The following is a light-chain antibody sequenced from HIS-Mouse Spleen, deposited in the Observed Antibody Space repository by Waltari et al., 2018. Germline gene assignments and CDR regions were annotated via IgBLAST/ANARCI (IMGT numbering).Light chain of an antibody. CDR1: SSNIGAGYD. Sequence: QSVLTQPPSVSGAPGQRVTLPCTGSSSNIGAGYDVHWYQPLPGTAPKPLIYGNSNRPSGVPDRFSGSKSGTSASLAITGLQAEDEADYYCQSYDSSLSGWVFGGGTKLTVL. CDR2: GNS. V-gene: IGLV1-40*01. CDR3: QSYDSSLSGWV. J-gene: IGLJ3*02.